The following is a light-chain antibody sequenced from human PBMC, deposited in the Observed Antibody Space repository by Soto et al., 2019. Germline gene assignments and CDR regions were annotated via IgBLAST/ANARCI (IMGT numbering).Light chain of an antibody. V-gene: IGKV3-20*01. CDR2: GAS. Sequence: EIVLTQSPGTLSLSPGERATLSCRASQRVSSSFLTWYQQKPGQAPRLLIYGASSRATVIPDRFSGSGSGTGFTLPISRLEPEDFSVYYCQQYGSSRLTFGGGTNVEIK. CDR1: QRVSSSF. J-gene: IGKJ4*01. CDR3: QQYGSSRLT.